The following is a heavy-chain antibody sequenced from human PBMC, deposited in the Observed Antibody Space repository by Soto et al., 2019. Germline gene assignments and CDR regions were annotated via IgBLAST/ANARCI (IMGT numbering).Heavy chain of an antibody. CDR3: ALRFGTA. Sequence: SETLSLTCTVSGGSISSTNYYWSWVRQPPGKGLEWIGYIYYSGTTYYSPSVKSRVTISLDTFKNRLSLELSSVTAADTAVYYCALRFGTAWGQGTTVTVSS. CDR2: IYYSGTT. J-gene: IGHJ6*02. CDR1: GGSISSTNYY. D-gene: IGHD5-12*01. V-gene: IGHV4-30-4*01.